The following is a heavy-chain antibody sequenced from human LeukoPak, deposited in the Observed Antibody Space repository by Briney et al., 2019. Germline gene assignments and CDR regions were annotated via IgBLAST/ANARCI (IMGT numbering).Heavy chain of an antibody. CDR2: ISSTGDRT. CDR1: GFTFSSYA. D-gene: IGHD3-22*01. CDR3: ANHFDGSASELWYFDL. J-gene: IGHJ2*01. Sequence: GGSLRLSCAASGFTFSSYAMSWVRQAPGTGLEWVSAISSTGDRTYHADSVKGRFTISRDNSKNTLYLQMNSLRVEDTAVYYCANHFDGSASELWYFDLWGRGTLVTVSS. V-gene: IGHV3-23*01.